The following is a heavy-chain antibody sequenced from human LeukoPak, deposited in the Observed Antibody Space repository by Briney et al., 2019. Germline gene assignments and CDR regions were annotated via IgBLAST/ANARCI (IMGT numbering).Heavy chain of an antibody. CDR2: INSDGSST. Sequence: GGALRLSCAASGFTFSSYWMHWVRQAPGKGLVWVSRINSDGSSTSYADSVKGRFTTSRDNAKNTLYLQMNSLRAEDTAVYYCASIAARLGGDYWGQGTLVTVSS. D-gene: IGHD6-6*01. CDR3: ASIAARLGGDY. J-gene: IGHJ4*02. V-gene: IGHV3-74*01. CDR1: GFTFSSYW.